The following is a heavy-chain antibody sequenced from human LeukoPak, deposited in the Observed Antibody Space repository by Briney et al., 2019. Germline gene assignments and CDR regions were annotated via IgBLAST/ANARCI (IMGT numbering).Heavy chain of an antibody. V-gene: IGHV3-21*01. CDR1: GFTFSTYS. J-gene: IGHJ4*02. Sequence: GGSLRLSCAASGFTFSTYSMNWVRQAPGKGLEGVSSISSSSTYIYYADSVKGRFTISRDNAKNSLYLQMNSLSAEDTAFYYCARDDRAVAATRKLYYWGQGTVVTVSS. CDR3: ARDDRAVAATRKLYY. D-gene: IGHD2-15*01. CDR2: ISSSSTYI.